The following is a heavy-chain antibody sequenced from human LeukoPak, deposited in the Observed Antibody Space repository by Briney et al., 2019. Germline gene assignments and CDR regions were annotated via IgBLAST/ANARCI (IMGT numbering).Heavy chain of an antibody. CDR3: ASYLGQTEVVINPNNYFFDV. CDR1: GESLSNYY. J-gene: IGHJ2*01. V-gene: IGHV4-34*01. D-gene: IGHD3-22*01. CDR2: INRYGST. Sequence: SETLSLTCAVYGESLSNYYWSWIRQPPGKGLEWIGEINRYGSTNYNPSLKSRITISVDTSKNQFSLKLSSVTAADTAVYYCASYLGQTEVVINPNNYFFDVWGRGTLVTVSS.